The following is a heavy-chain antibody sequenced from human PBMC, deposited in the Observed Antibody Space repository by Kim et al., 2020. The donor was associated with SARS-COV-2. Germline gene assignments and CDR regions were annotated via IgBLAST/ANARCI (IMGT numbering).Heavy chain of an antibody. Sequence: ASVKVSCKASGYTFTNYALHWVRQAPGQRLEWMGWINAGNGNTKYSQRFQGRVTITRDTSANTAYMELSSLRSEDTAVYYCARELAARPRYWGQGTLVTVSS. CDR1: GYTFTNYA. CDR3: ARELAARPRY. J-gene: IGHJ4*02. V-gene: IGHV1-3*01. D-gene: IGHD6-6*01. CDR2: INAGNGNT.